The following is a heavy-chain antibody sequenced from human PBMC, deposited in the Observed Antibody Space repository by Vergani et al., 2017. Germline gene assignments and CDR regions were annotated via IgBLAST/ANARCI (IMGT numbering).Heavy chain of an antibody. D-gene: IGHD3-3*01. J-gene: IGHJ3*02. V-gene: IGHV3-33*01. CDR3: ARDLSRITIFGGYPGGAFDI. Sequence: VQLLESGGGVVQPGRSLRLSCAASGFTFSSYGMHWVRQAPGKGLEWVAVIWYDGSNKYYADSVKGRFTISRDNSKNTLYLQMNSLRAEDTAVYYCARDLSRITIFGGYPGGAFDIWGQGTMVTVSS. CDR2: IWYDGSNK. CDR1: GFTFSSYG.